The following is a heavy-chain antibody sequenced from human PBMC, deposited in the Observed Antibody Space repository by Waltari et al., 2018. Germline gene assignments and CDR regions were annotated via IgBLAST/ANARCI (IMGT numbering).Heavy chain of an antibody. V-gene: IGHV3-23*01. Sequence: EVQLLDSGGGLVQPGGSVRLSCVASGFTFKNYDMNWVRRAPGRGLEWVSAIPGHAQGTFYADSVKGRFTISRDNSRNTLYLQMNNLRAEDTALYYCTKETSVEVAGYADFFQHWGRGTQVTVSS. J-gene: IGHJ1*01. CDR1: GFTFKNYD. CDR3: TKETSVEVAGYADFFQH. D-gene: IGHD6-19*01. CDR2: IPGHAQGT.